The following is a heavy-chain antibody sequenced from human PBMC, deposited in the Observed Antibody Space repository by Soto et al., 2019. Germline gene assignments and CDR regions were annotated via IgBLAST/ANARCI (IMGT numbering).Heavy chain of an antibody. CDR2: IYYSGST. CDR1: GGSISSYY. CDR3: ARGGGTILAPLP. V-gene: IGHV4-59*01. J-gene: IGHJ5*02. Sequence: SETLSLTCTVSGGSISSYYWSWIRQPPGKGLEWIGYIYYSGSTNYNPSLKSRVTISVDTSKNQFSLKLSSVTASDTAVYYCARGGGTILAPLPWGPGTLVTVSS. D-gene: IGHD3-3*01.